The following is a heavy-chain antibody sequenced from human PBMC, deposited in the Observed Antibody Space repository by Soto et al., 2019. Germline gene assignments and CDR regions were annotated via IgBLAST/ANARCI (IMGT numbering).Heavy chain of an antibody. CDR3: ARHIAVSGTRGFDH. CDR2: IFHTGSA. Sequence: QVQLQESGPGLMKPSGTLSLTCAVSGGSITSNWWSWVRQPPGKGLEWIAEIFHTGSANYNPSLMGRLTISMDKSRNHLSLNLNSVTAVDTAVYYCARHIAVSGTRGFDHWGQGTLVTVSS. D-gene: IGHD2-21*01. CDR1: GGSITSNW. V-gene: IGHV4-4*02. J-gene: IGHJ4*02.